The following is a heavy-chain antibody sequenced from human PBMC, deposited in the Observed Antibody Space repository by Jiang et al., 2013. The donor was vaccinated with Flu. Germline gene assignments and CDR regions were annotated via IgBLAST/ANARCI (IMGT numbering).Heavy chain of an antibody. V-gene: IGHV1-69*10. J-gene: IGHJ4*02. D-gene: IGHD3-22*01. CDR2: IIPILGIA. CDR3: ASTYYYDSSGYYPRY. CDR1: GGTFSSYA. Sequence: CKASGGTFSSYAISWVRQAPGQGLEWMGGIIPILGIANYAQKFQGRVTITADKSTSTAYMELSSLRSEDTAVYYCASTYYYDSSGYYPRYWGQGTLVTVSS.